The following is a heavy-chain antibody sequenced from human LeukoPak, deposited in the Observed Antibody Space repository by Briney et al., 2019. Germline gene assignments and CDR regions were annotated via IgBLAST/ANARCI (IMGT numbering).Heavy chain of an antibody. CDR2: IRYDGSNK. V-gene: IGHV3-30*02. D-gene: IGHD6-13*01. CDR3: AKVQQLVRYYFDY. Sequence: GGSQRLSCAASGFTFSSYGMHWVRQAPGKGLEWVAFIRYDGSNKYYADSVKGRFTISRDNSKNTLYLQMNSLRAEDTAVYYCAKVQQLVRYYFDYWGQGTLVTVSS. CDR1: GFTFSSYG. J-gene: IGHJ4*02.